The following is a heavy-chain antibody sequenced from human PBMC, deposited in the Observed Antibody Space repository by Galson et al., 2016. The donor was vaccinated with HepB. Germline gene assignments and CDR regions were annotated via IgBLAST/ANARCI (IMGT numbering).Heavy chain of an antibody. CDR1: GFTFRSYS. J-gene: IGHJ5*02. Sequence: SLRLSCAGSGFTFRSYSINWVRQTPGKGLEWVSSIDSKGEYRNYADSVKGRFTISRDNAKNSVYLQMNSLRAEDTALYYCARAGQLLGPGRSFDPWGQGTLVTVSS. CDR3: ARAGQLLGPGRSFDP. D-gene: IGHD6-13*01. CDR2: IDSKGEYR. V-gene: IGHV3-21*06.